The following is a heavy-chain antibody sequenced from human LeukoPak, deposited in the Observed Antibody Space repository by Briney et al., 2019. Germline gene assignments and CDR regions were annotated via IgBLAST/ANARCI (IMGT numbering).Heavy chain of an antibody. CDR1: GGSISNNSY. CDR3: ARVLRTPDFWSGYYPRVFDY. D-gene: IGHD3-3*01. V-gene: IGHV4-30-4*01. J-gene: IGHJ4*02. CDR2: IYYTGST. Sequence: SQTLSLTCTVSGGSISNNSYWTWIRQPPGKGLEWIGYIYYTGSTSYNPSLKSRVTISVDTSKNQFSLKLSSVTAADTAVYYCARVLRTPDFWSGYYPRVFDYWGQGTLVTVSS.